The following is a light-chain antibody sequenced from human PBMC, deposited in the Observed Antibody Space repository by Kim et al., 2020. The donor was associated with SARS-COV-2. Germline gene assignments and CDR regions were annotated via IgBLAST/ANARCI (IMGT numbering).Light chain of an antibody. J-gene: IGKJ4*01. CDR1: QSVSSN. CDR2: DAS. CDR3: HQYNNWPLT. Sequence: YPGERATHSCRASQSVSSNLAWYPQKPGQAPRLLIYDASTRATGIPARFSGSGSGTQFTLTISSLQSEYFAVYYCHQYNNWPLTFGGGTKVDIK. V-gene: IGKV3-15*01.